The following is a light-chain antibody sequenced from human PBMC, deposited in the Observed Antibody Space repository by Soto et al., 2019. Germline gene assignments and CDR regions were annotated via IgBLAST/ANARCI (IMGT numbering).Light chain of an antibody. V-gene: IGKV3-20*01. CDR2: GTS. J-gene: IGKJ2*01. CDR3: QQYGNSRFT. CDR1: QSVSSSS. Sequence: VLTQSPGTLSLSAGDRATLSCRASQSVSSSSFAWYQQKPGQAPRLLIFGTSARATGIPDRFRGSGSGTEFNLTITRLEPEDFAVYYCQQYGNSRFTFGRGTKLEIK.